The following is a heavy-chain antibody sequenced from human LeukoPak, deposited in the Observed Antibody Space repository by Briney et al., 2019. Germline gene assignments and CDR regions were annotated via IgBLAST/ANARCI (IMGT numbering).Heavy chain of an antibody. D-gene: IGHD1-7*01. CDR1: GYTFTGYY. CDR3: ARDNYEGSNY. Sequence: ASVKVSCKASGYTFTGYYMHWVRQAPGQGLEWMGWINPNSGGTNYAQKFQGRVTMTRDTSISTAYMELSGLRSDDTAVYYCARDNYEGSNYWGQGTLVTVSS. V-gene: IGHV1-2*02. J-gene: IGHJ4*02. CDR2: INPNSGGT.